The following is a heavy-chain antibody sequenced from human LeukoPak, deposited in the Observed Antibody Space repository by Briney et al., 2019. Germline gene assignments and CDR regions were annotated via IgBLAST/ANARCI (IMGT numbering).Heavy chain of an antibody. CDR2: INPNSGGT. CDR3: ARESLRYFDWVWGAFDI. D-gene: IGHD3-9*01. Sequence: ASVKVSCKASGYTFTGYYMHWVRQAPGQGLEWMGWINPNSGGTNYAQKFQGRVTMTGDTSISTAYMELSRLRSDDTAVYYCARESLRYFDWVWGAFDIWGQGTMVTVSS. V-gene: IGHV1-2*02. CDR1: GYTFTGYY. J-gene: IGHJ3*02.